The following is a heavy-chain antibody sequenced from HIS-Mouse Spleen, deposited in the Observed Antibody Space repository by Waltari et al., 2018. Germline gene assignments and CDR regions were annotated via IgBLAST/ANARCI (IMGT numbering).Heavy chain of an antibody. D-gene: IGHD6-13*01. CDR3: AREIPYSSSWYDWYFDL. J-gene: IGHJ2*01. CDR1: GGSIRSSRSY. V-gene: IGHV4-39*07. Sequence: QLQLQESGPGLVKPSETLSLTCTVSGGSIRSSRSYWGWIRQPPGKGLEWIGRIYYSGSTYYNPSLKSRVTISVDTSKNQFSLKLSSVTAADTAVYYCAREIPYSSSWYDWYFDLWGRGTLVTVSS. CDR2: IYYSGST.